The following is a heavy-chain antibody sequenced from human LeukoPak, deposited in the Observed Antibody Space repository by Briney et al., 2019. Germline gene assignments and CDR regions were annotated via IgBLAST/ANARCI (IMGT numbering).Heavy chain of an antibody. Sequence: ASVKVSCKASGGTFSSYAISWVRQAPGQGLEWMGGIIPIFGTANYAQKFQGRVTITTDESTSTAYMELSSLRSEDTAVYYCAIVATKAVWFDPWGQGTLVTVSS. V-gene: IGHV1-69*05. D-gene: IGHD5-12*01. CDR1: GGTFSSYA. CDR3: AIVATKAVWFDP. CDR2: IIPIFGTA. J-gene: IGHJ5*02.